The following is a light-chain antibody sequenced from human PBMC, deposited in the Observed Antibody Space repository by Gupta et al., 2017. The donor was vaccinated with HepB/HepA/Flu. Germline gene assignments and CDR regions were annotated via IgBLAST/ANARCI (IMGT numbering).Light chain of an antibody. CDR3: QQDVREHPVIT. CDR1: QSGSDDY. CDR2: DAS. J-gene: IGKJ5*01. Sequence: EIVLTQSPGTLSLSPGERATLSCRASQSGSDDYVAWYQKKPGQTPRLLIYDASGRATGSKDRFSGSGDGTDFNLTISRREPEDFAVYYCQQDVREHPVITFGQGTPLEI. V-gene: IGKV3-20*01.